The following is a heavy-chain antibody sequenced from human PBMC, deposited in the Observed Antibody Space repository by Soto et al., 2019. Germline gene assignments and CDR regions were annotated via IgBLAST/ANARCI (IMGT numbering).Heavy chain of an antibody. CDR3: ARHTWTIRAGFDY. CDR1: GGSISSYY. V-gene: IGHV4-59*12. D-gene: IGHD3-3*02. Sequence: QVQLQESGPGLVKPSETLSLTCTVSGGSISSYYWDWIRQPPGKGLEWIGYTHYSGNTHYHPSLTGPVTISLDTSRNQFSLNLSAVTAADTAVYYCARHTWTIRAGFDYWGQGALVTVSS. J-gene: IGHJ4*01. CDR2: THYSGNT.